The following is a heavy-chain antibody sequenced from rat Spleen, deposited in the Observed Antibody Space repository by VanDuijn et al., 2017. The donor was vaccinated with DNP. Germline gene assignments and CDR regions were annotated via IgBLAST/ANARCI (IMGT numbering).Heavy chain of an antibody. Sequence: EVQLVESGGGLVQPGRSLKLSCAASGFTFSYYGMAWVRQAPKKGLEWVASISASGGSTSYRDSVKGRFTISRDNANGTLYLQMDNLRSEETATYYCAKAGGYSPWYFDYWGQGVMVTVSS. CDR1: GFTFSYYG. CDR3: AKAGGYSPWYFDY. J-gene: IGHJ2*01. D-gene: IGHD1-11*01. V-gene: IGHV5S11*01. CDR2: ISASGGST.